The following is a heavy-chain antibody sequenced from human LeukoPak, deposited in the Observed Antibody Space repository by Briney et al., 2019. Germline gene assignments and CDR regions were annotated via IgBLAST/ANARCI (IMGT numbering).Heavy chain of an antibody. Sequence: GGSLRLSCAASGFTFSSSAMNWVRQAPGKGLEWVSTVTSSGTNTYYADSVKGRFTNSRDNSKNTLYLQLSSLRAEDTAVYYCAKTMGAIDHDYWGQGTLVTVSS. CDR3: AKTMGAIDHDY. CDR1: GFTFSSSA. J-gene: IGHJ4*02. D-gene: IGHD1-26*01. V-gene: IGHV3-23*01. CDR2: VTSSGTNT.